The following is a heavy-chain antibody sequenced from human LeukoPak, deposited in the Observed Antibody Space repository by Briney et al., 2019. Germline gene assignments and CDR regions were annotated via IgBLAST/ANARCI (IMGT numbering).Heavy chain of an antibody. CDR2: ISSSSSTI. CDR3: ATEFSSSWRSVGYFEY. V-gene: IGHV3-48*04. D-gene: IGHD6-6*01. CDR1: GFTFSSYI. Sequence: SGGSLRLSCAASGFTFSSYIMNWVRQAPGKGLEWVSYISSSSSTINYADSVKGRFTISRDNAKNSLYLQMSSLRVEDTAIYYCATEFSSSWRSVGYFEYWGQGALVTASS. J-gene: IGHJ4*02.